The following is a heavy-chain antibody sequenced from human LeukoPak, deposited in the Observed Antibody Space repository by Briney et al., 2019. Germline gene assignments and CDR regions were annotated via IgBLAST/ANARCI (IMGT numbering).Heavy chain of an antibody. CDR1: GASISNYY. CDR3: ARGGSGQYDY. Sequence: SETLSLTRTVSGASISNYYWNWIRQPPGKGLEWIGYIYYSGSTNYNPSLKSRVTISVDTSKNQFSLKLSSVTAADTAVYYCARGGSGQYDYWGQGTLVTVSS. CDR2: IYYSGST. D-gene: IGHD6-19*01. J-gene: IGHJ4*02. V-gene: IGHV4-59*01.